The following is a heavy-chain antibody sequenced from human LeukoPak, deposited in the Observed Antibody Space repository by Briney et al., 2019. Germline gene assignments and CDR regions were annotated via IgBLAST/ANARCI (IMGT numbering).Heavy chain of an antibody. D-gene: IGHD3-16*01. J-gene: IGHJ4*02. CDR3: AKDLGGVIDY. CDR1: GFTFSSYG. Sequence: GGSLRPSCAASGFTFSSYGVHWVRQAPGKGLEWVAVISYDGSNKYYADSVKGRFTISRGNSKNTLYLQMNSLRAEDTAVYYCAKDLGGVIDYWGQGTLVTVSS. CDR2: ISYDGSNK. V-gene: IGHV3-30*18.